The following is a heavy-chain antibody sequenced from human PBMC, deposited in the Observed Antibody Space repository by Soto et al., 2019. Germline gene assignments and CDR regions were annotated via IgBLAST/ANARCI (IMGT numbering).Heavy chain of an antibody. J-gene: IGHJ4*02. CDR1: GGSISSSSYY. V-gene: IGHV4-39*01. CDR3: ARHSIDIAVTTYFDY. Sequence: SETLSLTCTVSGGSISSSSYYWGWIRQPPGKGLEWIGSIYYSGSTYYNPSLKIRVTISVDTSKNQFSLKLSSVTAADTAVYYCARHSIDIAVTTYFDYWGQGTLVTVSS. CDR2: IYYSGST. D-gene: IGHD4-17*01.